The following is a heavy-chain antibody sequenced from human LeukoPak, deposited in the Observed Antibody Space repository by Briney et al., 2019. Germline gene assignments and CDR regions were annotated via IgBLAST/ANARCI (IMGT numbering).Heavy chain of an antibody. V-gene: IGHV3-9*01. CDR2: ISWNSGSI. Sequence: GRSLRLSCAASGFTFDDYAMHWVRQAPGKGLEWVSGISWNSGSIGYADSVKGRFTISRDNAKNSLYLQMDSLRAEDTAVYYCATINWGRFGYWGQGTLVTVSS. CDR1: GFTFDDYA. CDR3: ATINWGRFGY. J-gene: IGHJ4*02. D-gene: IGHD7-27*01.